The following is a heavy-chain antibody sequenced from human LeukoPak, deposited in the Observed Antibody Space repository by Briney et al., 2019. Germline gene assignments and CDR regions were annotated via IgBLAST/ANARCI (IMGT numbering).Heavy chain of an antibody. CDR1: GFTFTDAW. CDR2: IKGKTDGGTT. Sequence: GRSLRLSCAASGFTFTDAWMTWVRQAPGKGLEWVGRIKGKTDGGTTDCAAPVKGRFIISRDDSKNTVYLRMNSLKAEDTAVYYCTTGELNWGQGTLITVSS. D-gene: IGHD3-10*01. J-gene: IGHJ4*02. CDR3: TTGELN. V-gene: IGHV3-15*01.